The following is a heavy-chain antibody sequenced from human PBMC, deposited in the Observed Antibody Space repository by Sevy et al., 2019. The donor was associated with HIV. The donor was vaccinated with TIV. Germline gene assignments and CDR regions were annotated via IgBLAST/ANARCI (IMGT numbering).Heavy chain of an antibody. V-gene: IGHV3-23*01. J-gene: IGHJ4*02. CDR3: AQRDCTGGNCYRPFDY. Sequence: GGSLRLSCAASGFIFSNHAMSWVRQAPGKGLEWVSHISGGGGGSTYYADSVRGRFTISRDNSKNTLYLQMNSLRVEDTAEYCCAQRDCTGGNCYRPFDYWGQGTLVTVSS. CDR2: ISGGGGGST. CDR1: GFIFSNHA. D-gene: IGHD2-15*01.